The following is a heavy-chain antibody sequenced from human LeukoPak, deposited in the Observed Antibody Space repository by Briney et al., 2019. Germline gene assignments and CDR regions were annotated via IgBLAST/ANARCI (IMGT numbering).Heavy chain of an antibody. CDR2: IYYSGST. V-gene: IGHV4-59*01. Sequence: SETLSLTCTVSGGSISSYYWSWIRQPPGKGLEWIGYIYYSGSTNYNPSLKSRVTISVDTSKNQFSLKLSSVTAADTAVYYCARVKAKTFDYWGQGTLVTVSS. D-gene: IGHD1-26*01. J-gene: IGHJ4*02. CDR3: ARVKAKTFDY. CDR1: GGSISSYY.